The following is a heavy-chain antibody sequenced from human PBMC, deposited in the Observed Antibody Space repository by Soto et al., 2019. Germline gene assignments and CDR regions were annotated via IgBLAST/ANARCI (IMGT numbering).Heavy chain of an antibody. CDR3: ASAGSTLYSLCWLAH. CDR2: IQNSGDT. J-gene: IGHJ5*02. V-gene: IGHV4-4*08. Sequence: SESRSTTCPISIGSIGHYYWRWDRQPPGKGLEGIGCIQNSGDTKYKHPLKSRVTMSIDTSKNHYSLKLASVTSADTAVYYCASAGSTLYSLCWLAHWGPGALVTVSS. D-gene: IGHD3-10*02. CDR1: IGSIGHYY.